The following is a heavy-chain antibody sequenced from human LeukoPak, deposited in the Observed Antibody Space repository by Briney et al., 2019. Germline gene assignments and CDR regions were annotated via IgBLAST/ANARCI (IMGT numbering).Heavy chain of an antibody. D-gene: IGHD3-22*01. CDR3: ARVLSPDYYDSSGQGPLYFDY. V-gene: IGHV3-21*01. CDR2: ISSSSSYI. J-gene: IGHJ4*02. Sequence: PGGSLRLSCAASGFTFSSYSMNWVRQAPGKGLEWVSSISSSSSYIYYADSVKGRFTISRDNAKNSLYLQMNSLRAEDTAVYYCARVLSPDYYDSSGQGPLYFDYWGQGTLVTVSS. CDR1: GFTFSSYS.